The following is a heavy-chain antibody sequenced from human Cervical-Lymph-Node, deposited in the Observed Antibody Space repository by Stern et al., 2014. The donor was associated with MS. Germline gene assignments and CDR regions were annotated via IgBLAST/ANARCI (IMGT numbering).Heavy chain of an antibody. D-gene: IGHD3-22*01. CDR2: INTNTGNP. J-gene: IGHJ3*02. CDR3: ARNKVVADAFAFDI. V-gene: IGHV7-4-1*02. CDR1: GYTFTSYA. Sequence: VQLVESGSELKKPGASVKVSFKASGYTFTSYAMNWVRQAPGQGLEWMGWINTNTGNPTYAQGFTGRFVFSLDTSVSTAYLQISSLKAEDTAVYYCARNKVVADAFAFDIWGQGTMVTVSS.